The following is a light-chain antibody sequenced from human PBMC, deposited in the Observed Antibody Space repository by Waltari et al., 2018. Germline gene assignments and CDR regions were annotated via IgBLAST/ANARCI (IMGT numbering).Light chain of an antibody. V-gene: IGKV3-20*01. Sequence: EIVLTQSPGSLSSSPGERVTLSCRASQSGSRALAWYQQKPGQAPRTLIFGAANRATGIPDRFSGSGSETDFSLTISRLEPEDFAVYYCQHYVRLPATFGRGTKVEIK. CDR2: GAA. CDR3: QHYVRLPAT. J-gene: IGKJ1*01. CDR1: QSGSRA.